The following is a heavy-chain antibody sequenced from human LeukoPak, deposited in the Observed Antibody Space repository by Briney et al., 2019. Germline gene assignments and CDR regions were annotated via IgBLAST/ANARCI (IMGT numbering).Heavy chain of an antibody. V-gene: IGHV3-30*18. CDR1: GFTFSNYG. J-gene: IGHJ4*02. CDR3: AKDSPHDYVWANYKLGWFLDY. Sequence: GGSLRLSCATSGFTFSNYGIHWIRQAPGKGLEWVAVISYDESYKYYADSVKGRFTISRDNSKNTLYLQMNSLRVEDTAVYYCAKDSPHDYVWANYKLGWFLDYWGQGTLVTVSS. CDR2: ISYDESYK. D-gene: IGHD3-16*01.